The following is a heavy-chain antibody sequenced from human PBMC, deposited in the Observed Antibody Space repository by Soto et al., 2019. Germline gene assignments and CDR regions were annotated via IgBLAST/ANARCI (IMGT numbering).Heavy chain of an antibody. CDR2: ISSSSSNI. CDR3: ARGNVLTGYYTISDDGFDI. J-gene: IGHJ3*02. D-gene: IGHD3-9*01. Sequence: GGSLRLSCAASGFSFNTNSMNWVRQAPGKGLEWISYISSSSSNIQYADSVKGRFTGSRDNAKNSLYLQMNSLRAEDTAVYYCARGNVLTGYYTISDDGFDIWGQGTMVAVSS. V-gene: IGHV3-48*01. CDR1: GFSFNTNS.